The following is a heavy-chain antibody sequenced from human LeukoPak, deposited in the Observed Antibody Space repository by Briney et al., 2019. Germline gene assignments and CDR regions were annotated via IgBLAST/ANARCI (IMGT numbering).Heavy chain of an antibody. D-gene: IGHD3-22*01. Sequence: SVKVSCKASGYTFTSYGISWVRQAPGQGLEWMGWISGDNGYTQYAHNLQGRVTMTTDTSTSTAYMELRSLRSDDTAAYYCSRDEARYSSGYYPNWFDPWGQGTLVTVSS. CDR3: SRDEARYSSGYYPNWFDP. J-gene: IGHJ5*02. CDR2: ISGDNGYT. V-gene: IGHV1-18*01. CDR1: GYTFTSYG.